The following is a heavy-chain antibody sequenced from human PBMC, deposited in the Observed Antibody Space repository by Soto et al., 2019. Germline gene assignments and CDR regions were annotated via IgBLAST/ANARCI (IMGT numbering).Heavy chain of an antibody. D-gene: IGHD5-12*01. CDR3: GTSTIDRFSGYGKDY. CDR2: IYYSRST. Sequence: SETLSLPFTVSGVSVGTYYWSWIRQPPGKGLEWIGYIYYSRSTNYNPSPKSPVFMSADTSNNHISMNMSSVTAADTSVYYCGTSTIDRFSGYGKDYWGQGTPVTVYS. J-gene: IGHJ4*02. V-gene: IGHV4-59*02. CDR1: GVSVGTYY.